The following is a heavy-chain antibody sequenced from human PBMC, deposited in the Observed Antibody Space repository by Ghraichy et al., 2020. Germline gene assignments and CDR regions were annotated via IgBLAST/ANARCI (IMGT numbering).Heavy chain of an antibody. D-gene: IGHD6-13*01. CDR2: ISSSSSYI. J-gene: IGHJ6*02. Sequence: GGSLRLSCAASGFTFSSYSMNWVRQAPGKGLEWVSSISSSSSYIYYADSVKGRFTISRDNAKNSLYLQMNSLRAEDTDVYYCAREYSSSWYAGGYYYGMDVGGQGTTVTVSS. V-gene: IGHV3-21*01. CDR1: GFTFSSYS. CDR3: AREYSSSWYAGGYYYGMDV.